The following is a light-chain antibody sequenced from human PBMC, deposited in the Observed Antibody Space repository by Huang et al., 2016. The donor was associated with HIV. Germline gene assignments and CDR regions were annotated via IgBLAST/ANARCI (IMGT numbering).Light chain of an antibody. V-gene: IGKV3-20*01. Sequence: VLTQSPGTLSLSPGERGTLSCRASESVTSSHLAWYQQKPGQAPRLLIYGASARATGIPDRFVGSGSGTGFTLTISRLEAEDSATYYCQQYGISPWTFGQGTKVEIK. CDR2: GAS. CDR3: QQYGISPWT. CDR1: ESVTSSH. J-gene: IGKJ1*01.